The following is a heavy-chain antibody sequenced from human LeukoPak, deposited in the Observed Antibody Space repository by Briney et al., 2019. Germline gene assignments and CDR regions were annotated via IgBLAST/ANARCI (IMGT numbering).Heavy chain of an antibody. D-gene: IGHD3-22*01. Sequence: SETLSLTCAVYGGSFSGYYWSWIRQPPGKGLEWIGEINHSGSTNYNPSLKSRVTISVDTSKNQFSLKLSSVTAADTAVYYCASEIGGRYYYDSNYMDVWGKGTTVTISS. J-gene: IGHJ6*03. V-gene: IGHV4-34*01. CDR3: ASEIGGRYYYDSNYMDV. CDR2: INHSGST. CDR1: GGSFSGYY.